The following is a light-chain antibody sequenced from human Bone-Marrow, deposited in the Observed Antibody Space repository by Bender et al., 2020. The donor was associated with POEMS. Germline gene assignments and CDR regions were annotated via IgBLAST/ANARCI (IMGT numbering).Light chain of an antibody. CDR1: SSDIGTDNN. V-gene: IGLV1-40*01. CDR3: QSFETGLGNCA. J-gene: IGLJ3*02. Sequence: QSVLTQPPSVSGAPGQSVTIPCTGSSSDIGTDNNVHWYQQVPGTAPKLLVYGNNRPSGVPDRFSGSKSGTSASLAITGVVAEGESEYHCQSFETGLGNCAFGGGTKLTVL. CDR2: GN.